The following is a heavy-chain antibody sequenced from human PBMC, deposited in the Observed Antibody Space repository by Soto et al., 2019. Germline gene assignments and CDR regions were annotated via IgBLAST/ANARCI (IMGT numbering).Heavy chain of an antibody. Sequence: SETLSLTCTVSGGSVSSGSYYWSWIRQPPGKGLEWIGYIYYSGSTNYNPSLKSRVTISVDTSKNQFSLKLSSVTAADTAVYYCARDRDSSSWCVSDYWGQGTLVTVSS. J-gene: IGHJ4*02. D-gene: IGHD6-13*01. CDR3: ARDRDSSSWCVSDY. CDR2: IYYSGST. CDR1: GGSVSSGSYY. V-gene: IGHV4-61*01.